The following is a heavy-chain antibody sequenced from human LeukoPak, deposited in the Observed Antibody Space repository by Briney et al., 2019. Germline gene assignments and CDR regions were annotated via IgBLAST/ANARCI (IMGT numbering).Heavy chain of an antibody. Sequence: ASVEVSCKASGYTFTDSYLNWVRQAPGQGLEWLGWMHPNSGGASYAQKFQGRVTMTRDTSSSTAYMQLTSLISDNTAVYYCARGNAFGSWGQGTLVTVSS. CDR2: MHPNSGGA. CDR3: ARGNAFGS. V-gene: IGHV1-2*02. CDR1: GYTFTDSY. D-gene: IGHD1-1*01. J-gene: IGHJ4*02.